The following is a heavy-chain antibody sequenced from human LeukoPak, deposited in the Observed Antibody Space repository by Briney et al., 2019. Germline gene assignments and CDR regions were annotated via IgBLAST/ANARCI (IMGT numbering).Heavy chain of an antibody. CDR1: GGSISSGSYY. CDR2: IHTGGGT. J-gene: IGHJ4*02. CDR3: ARYCSSSSCYSDAFDY. D-gene: IGHD2-2*01. Sequence: SQTLPLTCTVSGGSISSGSYYWSWIRQPAGKGLEWIGRIHTGGGTKYNPSLKSRLTISRDTSKNQFSLKLTSVTAADTAVYYCARYCSSSSCYSDAFDYWGPGSLVTVSS. V-gene: IGHV4-61*02.